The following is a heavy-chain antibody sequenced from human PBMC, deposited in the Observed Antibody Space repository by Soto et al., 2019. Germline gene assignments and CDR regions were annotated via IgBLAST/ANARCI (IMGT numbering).Heavy chain of an antibody. CDR3: ARLNRDYYYYGMDV. CDR1: GDPISSNKW. CDR2: IDQNGIT. Sequence: PSETLSLTCAVSGDPISSNKWWTWVRQTPGKGLEWIGKIDQNGITNYNPSLESRVTILKDNSKNQLSLKLTSVTAVDSAVYYCARLNRDYYYYGMDVWGQGATVTVSS. J-gene: IGHJ6*02. V-gene: IGHV4-4*02.